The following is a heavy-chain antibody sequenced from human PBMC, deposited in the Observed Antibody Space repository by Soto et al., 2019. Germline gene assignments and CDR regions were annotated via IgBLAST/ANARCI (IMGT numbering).Heavy chain of an antibody. Sequence: PSETLSLTCTVSGGSISSYYWSWIRQPPGKGLEWIGYIYYSGSTNYNPSLKSRVTISVDTSKNQFSLKLSSVTAADTAVYYCARVLNGGKRGELRAPYYYYYYMDVWGKGTTVTVSS. CDR2: IYYSGST. J-gene: IGHJ6*03. V-gene: IGHV4-59*08. D-gene: IGHD1-7*01. CDR3: ARVLNGGKRGELRAPYYYYYYMDV. CDR1: GGSISSYY.